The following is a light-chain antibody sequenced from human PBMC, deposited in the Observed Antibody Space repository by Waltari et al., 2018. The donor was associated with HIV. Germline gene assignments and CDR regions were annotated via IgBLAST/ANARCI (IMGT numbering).Light chain of an antibody. V-gene: IGLV1-40*01. Sequence: QSVLTQPPSVSGAPGQRVTISCTGSSSNIGAGSDVHWYQQLPGTAPKLLIYANNNRPSGVPDRFSGSKSGTSASLAITGLQAEDEADYYCQSYDSGLRVFGGGTKLTVL. CDR2: ANN. J-gene: IGLJ3*02. CDR3: QSYDSGLRV. CDR1: SSNIGAGSD.